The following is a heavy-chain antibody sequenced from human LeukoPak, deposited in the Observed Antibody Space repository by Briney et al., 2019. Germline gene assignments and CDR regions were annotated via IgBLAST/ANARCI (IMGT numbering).Heavy chain of an antibody. J-gene: IGHJ1*01. D-gene: IGHD2-15*01. CDR1: GFTFSHFG. Sequence: GGSLRLSCAASGFTFSHFGMHWVRQAPGKGLEWVAFIRYDGTNRYYADLGKGRFTISRDNSKNTLYLQMSSLRAEDTAVYYCVKVIYCNGDSCYGEYFQHWGQGTLVTVSS. CDR3: VKVIYCNGDSCYGEYFQH. CDR2: IRYDGTNR. V-gene: IGHV3-30*02.